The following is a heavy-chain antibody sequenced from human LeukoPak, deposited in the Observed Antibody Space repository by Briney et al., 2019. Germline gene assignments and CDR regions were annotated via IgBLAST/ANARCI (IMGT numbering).Heavy chain of an antibody. V-gene: IGHV4-4*09. Sequence: SETLSLTCTVSGDSISNYYWSWVRRLPGKGLEWIGYIYPTGTTNYSPSLKSRVTISLVTSKNQLSLNLNSVTAADTAVYYCAMHPRPAIHWYFDLWGRGTLVTVSS. J-gene: IGHJ2*01. CDR3: AMHPRPAIHWYFDL. D-gene: IGHD3-3*01. CDR2: IYPTGTT. CDR1: GDSISNYY.